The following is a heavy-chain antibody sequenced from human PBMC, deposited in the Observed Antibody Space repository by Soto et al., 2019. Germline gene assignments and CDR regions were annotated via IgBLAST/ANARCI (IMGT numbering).Heavy chain of an antibody. Sequence: SSEASRDTFTCYYRRWARQAPGQGLEWMGWINPNCGTAKYPQKFQGRVTITADESMSTAYMELSSLRSEDTAVYYCARDRTGGYALSFHYWGQGPLVTVS. CDR1: RDTFTCYY. D-gene: IGHD3-16*01. CDR2: INPNCGTA. J-gene: IGHJ4*02. V-gene: IGHV1-69*01. CDR3: ARDRTGGYALSFHY.